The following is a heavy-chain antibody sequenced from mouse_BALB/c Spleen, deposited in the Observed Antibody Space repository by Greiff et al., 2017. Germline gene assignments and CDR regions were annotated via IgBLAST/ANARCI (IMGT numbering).Heavy chain of an antibody. CDR2: IRSKSNNYAT. CDR1: GFTFNTYA. CDR3: VGAYGSGGYAMED. Sequence: EVKVEESGGGLVQPKGSLKLSCAASGFTFNTYAMNWVRQAPGKGLEWVARIRSKSNNYATYYADSVKDRFTISRDDSQSMLYLQMNNLKTEDTAVYYCVGAYGSGGYAMEDWGQGAGVT. D-gene: IGHD1-1*01. V-gene: IGHV10-1*02. J-gene: IGHJ4*01.